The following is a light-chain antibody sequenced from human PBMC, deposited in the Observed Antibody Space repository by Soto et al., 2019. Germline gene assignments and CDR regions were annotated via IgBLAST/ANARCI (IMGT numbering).Light chain of an antibody. CDR2: EVN. V-gene: IGLV2-14*01. J-gene: IGLJ1*01. Sequence: QSLLPHPASLSWSPGHLITISCTGTSSDIGAYDYVSWFQQHPGKAPKLMISEVNNRPSGVSNRFSGSKSGNTAYLTISGLQVEEEAEYFCSSFTTTSNNVFGTGTKVTVL. CDR1: SSDIGAYDY. CDR3: SSFTTTSNNV.